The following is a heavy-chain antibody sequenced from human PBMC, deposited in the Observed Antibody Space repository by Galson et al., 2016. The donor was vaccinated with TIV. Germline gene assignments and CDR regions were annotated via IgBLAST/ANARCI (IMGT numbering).Heavy chain of an antibody. CDR1: GGTFNIYA. D-gene: IGHD6-19*01. Sequence: SVKVSCKASGGTFNIYAISWVRQAPGQGLEWMGGILPIFGAATYEQKFQARATITADESTNTAYMELSSLKSDDTAMYYCARPSSSCRGCSYYYYMDVWGKGTTVTVSS. CDR2: ILPIFGAA. V-gene: IGHV1-69*13. CDR3: ARPSSSCRGCSYYYYMDV. J-gene: IGHJ6*03.